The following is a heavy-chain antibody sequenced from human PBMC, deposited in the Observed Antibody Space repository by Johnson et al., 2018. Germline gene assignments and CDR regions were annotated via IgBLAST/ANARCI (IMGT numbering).Heavy chain of an antibody. Sequence: QVQLVESGGGVVQXGNSLRLSCAASGFTFSGYGMHWVRQAPGKGLEWVALISYDGSDNYYADSVKGRFTISRDTSKNTLYLQMNSLRAEDTAVYYCAKDGGLRSTLWYYGMDVWGQGTTVTVSS. V-gene: IGHV3-30*18. CDR3: AKDGGLRSTLWYYGMDV. CDR1: GFTFSGYG. CDR2: ISYDGSDN. D-gene: IGHD3-10*01. J-gene: IGHJ6*02.